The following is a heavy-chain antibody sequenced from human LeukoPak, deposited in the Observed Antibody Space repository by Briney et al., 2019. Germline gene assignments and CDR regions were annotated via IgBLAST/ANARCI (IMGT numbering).Heavy chain of an antibody. D-gene: IGHD3-10*01. CDR2: INTDGSVT. J-gene: IGHJ4*02. CDR1: GFTFSNSW. Sequence: GTSLRLSCAASGFTFSNSWMHWVRQAPGKRLVWVSRINTDGSVTTYADSVRGRFTISRDNAKNTLYLQMNSLRAEDSALYYCANSYSPPHYWGQGTLVTVSS. V-gene: IGHV3-74*01. CDR3: ANSYSPPHY.